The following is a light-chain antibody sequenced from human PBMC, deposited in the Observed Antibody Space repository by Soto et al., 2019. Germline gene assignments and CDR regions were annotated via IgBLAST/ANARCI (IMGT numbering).Light chain of an antibody. Sequence: IQMTQSPSSLSASVGDRVTITCRASQSISKYLNWYQQKPGKAPKLLIYAASSLHSGVPSRFSGSGAGTDFTLTISSLQHQDFVTYYCQQSYSATPLTFGGGTNVEF. CDR3: QQSYSATPLT. CDR2: AAS. V-gene: IGKV1-39*01. CDR1: QSISKY. J-gene: IGKJ4*01.